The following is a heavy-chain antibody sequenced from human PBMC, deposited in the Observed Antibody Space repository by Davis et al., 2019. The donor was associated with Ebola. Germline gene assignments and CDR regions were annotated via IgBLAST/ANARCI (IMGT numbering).Heavy chain of an antibody. V-gene: IGHV1-69*13. J-gene: IGHJ6*03. CDR1: GGTFSNYA. Sequence: SVQVSCKASGGTFSNYAINWVRQAPGQGLDWMGGIIPIFGTINFARKFQGRVTITADESTSTVYMELSSLRSEDTAVYYCARGGAGRAMYYHYYMDVWGRGTPVTVS. D-gene: IGHD6-6*01. CDR2: IIPIFGTI. CDR3: ARGGAGRAMYYHYYMDV.